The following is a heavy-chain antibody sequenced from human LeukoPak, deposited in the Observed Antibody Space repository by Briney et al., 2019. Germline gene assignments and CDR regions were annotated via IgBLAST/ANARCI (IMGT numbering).Heavy chain of an antibody. CDR3: AREKVRQSGMDV. V-gene: IGHV1-2*06. CDR2: INPNSGGT. J-gene: IGHJ6*02. CDR1: GYTFTTYA. Sequence: GASVKVSCKTSGYTFTTYAIHWVRQAPGQGLEWMGRINPNSGGTNYAQKFQGRVTMTRDTSISTAYMELSRLRSDDTAVYYCAREKVRQSGMDVWGQGTTVTVSS. D-gene: IGHD2-2*01.